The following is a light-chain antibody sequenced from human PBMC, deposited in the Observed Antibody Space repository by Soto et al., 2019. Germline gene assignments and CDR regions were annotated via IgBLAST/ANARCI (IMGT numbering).Light chain of an antibody. CDR3: QQYNSYPLT. J-gene: IGKJ4*01. V-gene: IGKV1-5*03. CDR1: QSISYW. Sequence: DIQMTQSPSTLSASVGDRVTITCRASQSISYWLAWYQQKPGKAPKLLIYKASSLGGGVPSSFSGSWSGTEFTLTISTLQPDDFATYYCQQYNSYPLTFGGGTKVDIK. CDR2: KAS.